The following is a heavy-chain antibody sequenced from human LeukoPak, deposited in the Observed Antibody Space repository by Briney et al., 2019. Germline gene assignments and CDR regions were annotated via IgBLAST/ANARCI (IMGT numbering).Heavy chain of an antibody. Sequence: PGGYLRLSCAASGFTFSSYAMSWVRQAPGKGLEWVSAISGSGGSTYYADSVKGRFTISRDNSKNTLYLQMNSLRAEDTAVYYCAKDLGGLYSGYYDIWGQGTMVTVSS. CDR2: ISGSGGST. CDR3: AKDLGGLYSGYYDI. V-gene: IGHV3-23*01. D-gene: IGHD5-12*01. J-gene: IGHJ3*02. CDR1: GFTFSSYA.